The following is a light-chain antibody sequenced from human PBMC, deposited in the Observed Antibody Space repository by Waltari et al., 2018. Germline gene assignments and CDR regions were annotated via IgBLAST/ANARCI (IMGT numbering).Light chain of an antibody. Sequence: SALTQPASVSASPGQSITISSNGTSSDVGDHNLVPWYPQHPAQAPKLLIFEVSKRPTGVSNRFSASKSGNTASMTISGLQAEDEATYHCCSYAGTNTWVFGGGTKVTVL. V-gene: IGLV2-23*02. CDR1: SSDVGDHNL. CDR2: EVS. J-gene: IGLJ2*01. CDR3: CSYAGTNTWV.